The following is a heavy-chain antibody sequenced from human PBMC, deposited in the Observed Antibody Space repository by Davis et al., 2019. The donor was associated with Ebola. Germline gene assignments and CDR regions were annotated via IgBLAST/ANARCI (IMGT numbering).Heavy chain of an antibody. Sequence: AASVKVSCKASGFTFTSSAMQWVRQARGQRLEWMGWISAYNGNTNYAQKLQGRVTMTTDTSTSTAYMELRSLRSDDTAVYYCARDRARMTTVTTNYYYGMDVWGQGTTVTVSS. V-gene: IGHV1-18*01. D-gene: IGHD4-17*01. CDR3: ARDRARMTTVTTNYYYGMDV. J-gene: IGHJ6*02. CDR1: GFTFTSSA. CDR2: ISAYNGNT.